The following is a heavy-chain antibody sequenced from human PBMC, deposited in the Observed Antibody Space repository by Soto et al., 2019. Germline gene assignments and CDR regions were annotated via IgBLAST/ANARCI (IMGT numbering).Heavy chain of an antibody. CDR2: FYYSGST. CDR1: GGSISSGGYY. V-gene: IGHV4-31*03. J-gene: IGHJ5*02. D-gene: IGHD2-15*01. CDR3: ARDKLVASRYCSGGSCYGWNWFDP. Sequence: SETLSLTCTVSGGSISSGGYYWSWIRQHPGKGLEWIGYFYYSGSTYYNPSLKSRVTISVDTSKNQFSLKLSSVTAADTAVYYCARDKLVASRYCSGGSCYGWNWFDPWGQGTLVTVSS.